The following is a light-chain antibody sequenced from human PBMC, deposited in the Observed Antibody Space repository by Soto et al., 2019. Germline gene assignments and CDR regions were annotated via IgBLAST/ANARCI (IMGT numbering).Light chain of an antibody. Sequence: QSALTQPPSASGSPGQSVTISCTGTSSDVGGYNYVSWYQQHPGKAPTLMIYEVTKRPSGVPDRFSGSKSGNTASLTVSGLQAEDEADYYCSSYAGNNNVVFGGGTKLTVL. J-gene: IGLJ2*01. CDR1: SSDVGGYNY. CDR2: EVT. V-gene: IGLV2-8*01. CDR3: SSYAGNNNVV.